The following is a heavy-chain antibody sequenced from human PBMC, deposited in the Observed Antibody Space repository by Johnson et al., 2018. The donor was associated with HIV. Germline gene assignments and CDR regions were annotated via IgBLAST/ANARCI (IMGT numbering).Heavy chain of an antibody. Sequence: VQLVESGGGLLQPGGSLRLSCAASGFTASSNYMRWVRQAPWYGQEWVSSIIGSGCSTYSADSENGMLSISRDNSKNALNLQMNCLRADDMAVYYCAKDRVLRNQDDAFEIWGQGTMVTVSS. CDR2: IGSGCST. D-gene: IGHD1-14*01. J-gene: IGHJ3*02. V-gene: IGHV3-66*01. CDR3: AKDRVLRNQDDAFEI. CDR1: GFTASSNY.